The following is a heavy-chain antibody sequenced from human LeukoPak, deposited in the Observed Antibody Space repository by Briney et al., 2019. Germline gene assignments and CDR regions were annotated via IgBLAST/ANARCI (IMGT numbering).Heavy chain of an antibody. CDR2: INAGNGNT. Sequence: ASVKVSCKASGYTFTSYAMHWVRQAPGQRLEWMGWINAGNGNTKYSQKFQGRVTITRDTSASTAYMELSSLRSEDTAVYYCARGPLEMATIVREFDYWGQGTLVTVSS. J-gene: IGHJ4*02. CDR1: GYTFTSYA. V-gene: IGHV1-3*01. CDR3: ARGPLEMATIVREFDY. D-gene: IGHD5-24*01.